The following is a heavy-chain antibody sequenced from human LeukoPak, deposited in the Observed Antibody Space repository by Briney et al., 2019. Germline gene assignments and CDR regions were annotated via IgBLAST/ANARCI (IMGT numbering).Heavy chain of an antibody. V-gene: IGHV1-8*01. CDR1: GYTCTTYD. Sequence: ASVKVSCKASGYTCTTYDFNWLRQATGRGLEWMGWMNPTSGNTGYAQNFQGRVTMTRDTSTSTAYLELSSLGSENTAVYYCTRNIAPGGKGYYFDYWGQGTLVTVSS. CDR2: MNPTSGNT. J-gene: IGHJ4*02. CDR3: TRNIAPGGKGYYFDY. D-gene: IGHD6-13*01.